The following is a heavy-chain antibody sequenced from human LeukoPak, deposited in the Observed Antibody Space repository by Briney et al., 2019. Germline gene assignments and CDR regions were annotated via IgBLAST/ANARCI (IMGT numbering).Heavy chain of an antibody. J-gene: IGHJ4*02. CDR2: IYYSGST. Sequence: SETLSLTCTVSGGSISSSSYYWGWIRQPPGKGLEWIGSIYYSGSTYYNPSLKSRVTMSVDTSKNQFSLKLSSVTAADTAVYYCAREDLRRGQKIDYWGQGTLVTVSS. CDR3: AREDLRRGQKIDY. V-gene: IGHV4-39*02. D-gene: IGHD3-10*01. CDR1: GGSISSSSYY.